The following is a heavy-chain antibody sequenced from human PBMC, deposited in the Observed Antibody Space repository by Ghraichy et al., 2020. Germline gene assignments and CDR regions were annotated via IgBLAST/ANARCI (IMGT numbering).Heavy chain of an antibody. J-gene: IGHJ4*02. CDR2: ISSSSRYI. CDR3: AREYYYDSSAYPEYY. V-gene: IGHV3-21*01. D-gene: IGHD3-22*01. Sequence: GGSLRLSCAASGFTFSSYSMNWVRQAPGKGLEGVSSISSSSRYIHYADSVKGRFTISRDNAKNSLSLQMNSLRAEDTAVYYCAREYYYDSSAYPEYYWGQGTLVTVSS. CDR1: GFTFSSYS.